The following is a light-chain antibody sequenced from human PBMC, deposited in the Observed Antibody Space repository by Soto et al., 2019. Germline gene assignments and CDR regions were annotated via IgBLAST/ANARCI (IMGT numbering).Light chain of an antibody. V-gene: IGLV2-14*01. CDR2: EVS. Sequence: QSVLTQPASVSGSPGQSITISCTGTSSDVGAYNYVSRYQQHPGKAPKLMIYEVSNRPSGVPNRFSGSKSGNTASLTISGLQAEDEADYYCSSYTSSSTLVFGTGTKLTVL. CDR3: SSYTSSSTLV. J-gene: IGLJ1*01. CDR1: SSDVGAYNY.